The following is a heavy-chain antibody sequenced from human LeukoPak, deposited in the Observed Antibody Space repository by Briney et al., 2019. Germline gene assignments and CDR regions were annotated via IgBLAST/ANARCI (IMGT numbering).Heavy chain of an antibody. J-gene: IGHJ6*03. CDR1: GYTFTGYY. CDR3: ARDRHYGDYRSYYMDV. D-gene: IGHD4-17*01. CDR2: INPNSGGT. Sequence: ASVKVSCKASGYTFTGYYMHWVRQAPGQGLEWMGWINPNSGGTSYAQKFQGRVTMTRDTSISTAYMGLSRLRSDDTAVYYCARDRHYGDYRSYYMDVWGKGTTVTVSS. V-gene: IGHV1-2*02.